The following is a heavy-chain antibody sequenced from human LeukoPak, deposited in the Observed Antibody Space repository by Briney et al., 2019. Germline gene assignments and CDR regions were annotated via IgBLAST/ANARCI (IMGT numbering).Heavy chain of an antibody. CDR2: INTNTGNP. D-gene: IGHD3-22*01. V-gene: IGHV7-4-1*02. Sequence: GASVKVSCKASGYTFTSYAMNWVRQAPGQGLEWMGWINTNTGNPTYAQGFTGRFVFSLDTSVSTAYLQISSLKAEDTAVYYCARGVSTMIVVASYYFDYWGQGTLVTVSS. J-gene: IGHJ4*02. CDR1: GYTFTSYA. CDR3: ARGVSTMIVVASYYFDY.